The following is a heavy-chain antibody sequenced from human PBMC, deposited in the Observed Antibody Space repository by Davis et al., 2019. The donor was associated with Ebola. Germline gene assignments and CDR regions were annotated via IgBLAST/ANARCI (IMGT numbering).Heavy chain of an antibody. CDR1: GGSISSYY. D-gene: IGHD3-22*01. CDR3: ARAGGYSDSMDDAFDI. Sequence: MPSETLSLTCTVSGGSISSYYWSWIRQPPGKGLEWIGYIYYTGSTYYNPSLKSRVTISIDTSKNQFSLKLNSVTAADTAVYYCARAGGYSDSMDDAFDIWGQGTMVTVSS. V-gene: IGHV4-59*08. J-gene: IGHJ3*02. CDR2: IYYTGST.